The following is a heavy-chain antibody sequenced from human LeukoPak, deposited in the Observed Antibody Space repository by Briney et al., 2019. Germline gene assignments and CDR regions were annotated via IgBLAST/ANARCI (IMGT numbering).Heavy chain of an antibody. J-gene: IGHJ5*02. CDR2: INHSGST. Sequence: KPSETLSLTCAVYGGSFSGYYWSWIRQPPGKGLEWIGEINHSGSTNYNPSLKSRVTISVDTSKNQFSLKLSSVTAADTAVYYCARVPAGIFGVGMGFDPWGQGTLVTVSS. CDR3: ARVPAGIFGVGMGFDP. D-gene: IGHD3-3*02. CDR1: GGSFSGYY. V-gene: IGHV4-34*01.